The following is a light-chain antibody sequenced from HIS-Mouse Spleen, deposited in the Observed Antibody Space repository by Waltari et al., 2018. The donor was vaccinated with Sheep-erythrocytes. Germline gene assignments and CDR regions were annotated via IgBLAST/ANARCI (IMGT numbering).Light chain of an antibody. CDR3: SSYAGSNNWV. CDR1: RSDVGGYNY. J-gene: IGLJ3*02. Sequence: QSALTQPPSASGSPGQSVTISCTGTRSDVGGYNYVSWYQQQPGKTPKLMIYEVSKRPSGVPDRFSGSKSGNTASLTVSGLQAEDEADYYCSSYAGSNNWVFGGGTKLTVL. CDR2: EVS. V-gene: IGLV2-8*01.